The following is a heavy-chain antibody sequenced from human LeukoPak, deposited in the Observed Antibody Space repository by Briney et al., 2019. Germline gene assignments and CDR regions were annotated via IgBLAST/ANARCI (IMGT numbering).Heavy chain of an antibody. D-gene: IGHD3-9*01. CDR1: GGSFSGYY. Sequence: PSETLSLTCAVYGGSFSGYYWSWIRQPPGKGLEWIGGINHSGSTTYNPSLKSRVTISVDTSKNQFSLKLSSVTAADTAVYYCARGTQVLRYFDWLQYWFDPWGQGTLVTVSS. CDR2: INHSGST. V-gene: IGHV4-34*01. J-gene: IGHJ5*02. CDR3: ARGTQVLRYFDWLQYWFDP.